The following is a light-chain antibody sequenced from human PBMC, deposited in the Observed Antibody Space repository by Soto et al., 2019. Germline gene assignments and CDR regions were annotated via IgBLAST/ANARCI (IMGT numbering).Light chain of an antibody. CDR3: TSYTSSSTL. Sequence: QSALTQPASVSGSPGQSITLSCTGTSSDVGNYNYVSWYQQLPGKPPKLMIYDVNNRPSGVSNRFSGSKSGNTASLTISGLQAEDEADYYCTSYTSSSTLFGTGTKLTVL. J-gene: IGLJ1*01. V-gene: IGLV2-14*01. CDR1: SSDVGNYNY. CDR2: DVN.